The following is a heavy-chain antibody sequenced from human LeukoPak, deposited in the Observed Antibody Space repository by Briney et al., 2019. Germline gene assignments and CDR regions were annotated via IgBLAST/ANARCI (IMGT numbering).Heavy chain of an antibody. V-gene: IGHV4-34*01. CDR3: ARGGGGGNSYYYYGMDV. Sequence: ETLSLTCAVYGGSFSGYYWSCIRQPPGKGLEWIGEINHSGSTNYNPSLKSRVTISVDTSKNQFSLKLSSVTAADTAVYYCARGGGGGNSYYYYGMDVWGQGTTVTVSS. CDR1: GGSFSGYY. CDR2: INHSGST. D-gene: IGHD4-23*01. J-gene: IGHJ6*02.